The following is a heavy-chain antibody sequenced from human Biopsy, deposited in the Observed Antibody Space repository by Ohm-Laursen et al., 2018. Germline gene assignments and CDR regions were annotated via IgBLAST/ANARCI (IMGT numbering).Heavy chain of an antibody. Sequence: GTLSLTCTVSGDSVSSGSFYWTWIRQPPGKGLEWIGHNQNSGSTNYNPSLKSRVTISADTSKNQFSLKLSSVTAADTAMYYCARGRGWGNTYFRSFDYWGQGTLVTVSS. CDR3: ARGRGWGNTYFRSFDY. J-gene: IGHJ4*02. CDR2: NQNSGST. D-gene: IGHD3-9*01. V-gene: IGHV4-61*01. CDR1: GDSVSSGSFY.